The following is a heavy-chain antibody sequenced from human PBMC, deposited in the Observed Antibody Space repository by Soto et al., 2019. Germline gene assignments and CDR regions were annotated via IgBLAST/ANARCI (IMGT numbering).Heavy chain of an antibody. CDR1: GFTFSSYS. CDR3: ARDNGYGGSGSYYWYYYGMDV. D-gene: IGHD3-10*01. J-gene: IGHJ6*02. CDR2: ISSSSSYI. V-gene: IGHV3-21*01. Sequence: EVQLVESGGGLVKPGGSLRLSCAASGFTFSSYSMNWVRQAPGKGLEWVSSISSSSSYIYYADSVKGRFTISRDNAKNSLYLQMNSRRAEDTAVYYCARDNGYGGSGSYYWYYYGMDVWGQGTTVTVSS.